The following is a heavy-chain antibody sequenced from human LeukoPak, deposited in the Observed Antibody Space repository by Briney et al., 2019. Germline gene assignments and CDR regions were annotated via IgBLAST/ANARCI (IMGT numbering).Heavy chain of an antibody. Sequence: GGSLRLSCAASGFTFDDYAMHWVRQTPGKGLAWGSGISWNSGSIGYADSVRGRFTISRDNAKNSLYLQMNSLRAEDTALYYCAKDLYYDILTGPRGILDYWGQGTLVTVSS. J-gene: IGHJ4*02. CDR3: AKDLYYDILTGPRGILDY. V-gene: IGHV3-9*01. CDR2: ISWNSGSI. D-gene: IGHD3-9*01. CDR1: GFTFDDYA.